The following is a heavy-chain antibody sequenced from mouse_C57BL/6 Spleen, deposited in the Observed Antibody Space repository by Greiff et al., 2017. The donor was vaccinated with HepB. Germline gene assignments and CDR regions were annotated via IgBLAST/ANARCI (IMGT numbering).Heavy chain of an antibody. CDR1: GFTFSSYA. J-gene: IGHJ4*01. CDR2: ISSGGDYI. V-gene: IGHV5-9-1*02. D-gene: IGHD3-2*02. CDR3: TRVVSSGYGMDY. Sequence: EVKVEESGEGLVKPGGSLKLSCAASGFTFSSYAMSWVRQTPEKRLEWVAYISSGGDYIYYADTVKGRFTISRDNARNTLYLQMSSLKSEDTAMYYCTRVVSSGYGMDYWGQGTSVTVSS.